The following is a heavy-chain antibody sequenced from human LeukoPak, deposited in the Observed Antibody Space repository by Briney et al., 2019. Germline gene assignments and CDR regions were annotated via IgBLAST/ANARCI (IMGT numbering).Heavy chain of an antibody. CDR1: GFTFSSYN. CDR3: ARDSNWAFDY. Sequence: GGSLRLSCAASGFTFSSYNMNWVRQAPGKGLEWLLNIRSDSGIVFYADSAKGRFTISRDNAKNSLFLQMNSLRDEDTAVYYCARDSNWAFDYWGQGTLVTVSS. D-gene: IGHD2-8*01. CDR2: IRSDSGIV. V-gene: IGHV3-48*02. J-gene: IGHJ4*02.